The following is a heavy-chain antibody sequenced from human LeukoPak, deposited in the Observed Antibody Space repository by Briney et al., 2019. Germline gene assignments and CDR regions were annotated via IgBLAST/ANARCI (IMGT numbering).Heavy chain of an antibody. D-gene: IGHD1-20*01. J-gene: IGHJ5*02. Sequence: GGSLRLSCAASGFSVSRNYMSWVRQAPGKGLEWVSVIYSGGTTYYADSVKGRFTISRDNSKNTLYLQMNSLRAEETALYYCASGITGTNNWFDPWGQGTLVTVSS. CDR2: IYSGGTT. CDR1: GFSVSRNY. CDR3: ASGITGTNNWFDP. V-gene: IGHV3-66*02.